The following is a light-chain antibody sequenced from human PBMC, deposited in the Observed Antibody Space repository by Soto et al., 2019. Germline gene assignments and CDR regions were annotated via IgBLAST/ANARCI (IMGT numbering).Light chain of an antibody. V-gene: IGLV2-14*01. CDR3: SSYTSRSTYV. CDR1: SSDVGGYNY. J-gene: IGLJ1*01. Sequence: QSALTQPASVSGSPGQSITISCTGTSSDVGGYNYVSWYQQHPGKAPKLMIYDVSNRPSGVSDRFSGSKSGNTASLTISGLQAEDEADYYCSSYTSRSTYVLGTGTKVTV. CDR2: DVS.